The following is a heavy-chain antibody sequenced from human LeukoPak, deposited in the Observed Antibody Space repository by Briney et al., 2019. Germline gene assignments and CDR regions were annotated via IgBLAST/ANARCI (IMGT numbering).Heavy chain of an antibody. CDR1: GFTFSSYG. CDR2: ISYDGSNK. J-gene: IGHJ6*02. Sequence: GGSLRPSCAASGFTFSSYGMHWVRQAPGKGLEWVAVISYDGSNKYYADSVKGRFTISRDNSKNTLYLQMNSLRAEDTAVYYCAKVSGNMVRGESYYYGMDVWGQGTTVTVSS. V-gene: IGHV3-30*18. CDR3: AKVSGNMVRGESYYYGMDV. D-gene: IGHD3-10*01.